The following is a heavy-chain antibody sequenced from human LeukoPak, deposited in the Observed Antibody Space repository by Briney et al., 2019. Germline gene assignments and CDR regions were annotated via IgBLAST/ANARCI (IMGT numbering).Heavy chain of an antibody. D-gene: IGHD3-3*01. J-gene: IGHJ6*02. CDR3: ARNRQDFWSGYYYGMDV. Sequence: GGSLRLSCAASGLTFSSYDMHWVRHVTGKGLEWVSGIGTAGDTYYPDSVKGRFTISRENAKNSLYLQMNSLRAEDTAVYYCARNRQDFWSGYYYGMDVWGQGTTVIVSS. V-gene: IGHV3-13*01. CDR1: GLTFSSYD. CDR2: IGTAGDT.